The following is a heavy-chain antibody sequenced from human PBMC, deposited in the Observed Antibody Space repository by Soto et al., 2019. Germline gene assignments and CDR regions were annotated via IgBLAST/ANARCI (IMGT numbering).Heavy chain of an antibody. CDR2: IYHSGST. V-gene: IGHV4-30-2*01. D-gene: IGHD3-16*01. Sequence: QLQLQESGSGLVKPSQTLSLTCAVSGGSISSGGYSWSWIRQPPGKGLEWIGYIYHSGSTYYNPSPKGRVTISVDRSQDPFSLKLRSVAPADKAVYFCARGGGYTFDYWGQGTLVTVSS. CDR3: ARGGGYTFDY. J-gene: IGHJ4*02. CDR1: GGSISSGGYS.